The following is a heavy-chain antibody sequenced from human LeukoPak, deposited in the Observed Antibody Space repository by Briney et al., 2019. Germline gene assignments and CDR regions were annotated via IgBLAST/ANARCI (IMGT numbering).Heavy chain of an antibody. Sequence: SVKVSCKASGGTFSSYAISWVRQAPGQGLEWMGGIIPIFGTANYAQKFQGRVTITADESTSTAYMELSSLRSEDTAVYYCARGANYYGSGNNWSDPWGQGTLVTVSS. CDR1: GGTFSSYA. J-gene: IGHJ5*02. CDR3: ARGANYYGSGNNWSDP. D-gene: IGHD3-10*01. CDR2: IIPIFGTA. V-gene: IGHV1-69*01.